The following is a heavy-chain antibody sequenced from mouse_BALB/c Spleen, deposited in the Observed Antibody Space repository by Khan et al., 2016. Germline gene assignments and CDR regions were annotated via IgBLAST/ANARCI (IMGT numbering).Heavy chain of an antibody. J-gene: IGHJ2*01. D-gene: IGHD2-1*01. V-gene: IGHV14-3*02. CDR3: TGNGNFVGCLDY. CDR1: GFNIKNTF. CDR2: IDPANGNT. Sequence: VQLQQPGAELVKSGASVKLSCTASGFNIKNTFLHWVNQRPEQGLEWIGGIDPANGNTKYDPKFQGKATITADSSSNTAYLQLSSLTSEDTDIYYGTGNGNFVGCLDYWGQGTTLTVSS.